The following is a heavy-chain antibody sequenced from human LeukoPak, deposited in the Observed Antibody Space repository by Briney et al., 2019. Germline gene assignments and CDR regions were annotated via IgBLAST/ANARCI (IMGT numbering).Heavy chain of an antibody. D-gene: IGHD5-12*01. CDR1: GFTFSSYS. CDR3: ARGRMEIVATSSMDV. CDR2: ISSSSSYI. J-gene: IGHJ6*02. V-gene: IGHV3-21*04. Sequence: PGGSLRLSCAASGFTFSSYSMNWVRQAPGKGLEWVSSISSSSSYIYYADSVKGRFTISRDNAKNSLYLQMNSLRAEDTAVYYCARGRMEIVATSSMDVWGQGTTVIVSS.